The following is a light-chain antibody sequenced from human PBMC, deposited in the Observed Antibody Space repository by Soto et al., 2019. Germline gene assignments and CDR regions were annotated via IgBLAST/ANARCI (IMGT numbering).Light chain of an antibody. V-gene: IGKV3-11*01. J-gene: IGKJ2*01. CDR1: QSINNY. Sequence: DIVLTQSPGTLSLSPGERVTLSCRASQSINNYLAWYQQKPGQAPRLLIYDASNRATGIPSRFSGRRSGTDFTLRISGLEPEDFATYYCQQRAGWPYTFGQGTRLEIK. CDR3: QQRAGWPYT. CDR2: DAS.